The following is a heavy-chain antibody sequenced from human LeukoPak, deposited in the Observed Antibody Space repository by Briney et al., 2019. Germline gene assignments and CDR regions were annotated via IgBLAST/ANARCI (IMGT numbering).Heavy chain of an antibody. CDR3: AKSGTRSSWSPRVKTYFDY. CDR1: GFTFTTYW. V-gene: IGHV3-7*01. J-gene: IGHJ4*02. D-gene: IGHD6-13*01. Sequence: GGSLRLSCAASGFTFTTYWMTWVRQAPGKGLEWVANINGDGSRRNYLDSVKGRFTISRDNFKNTLYLQMNSLRAEDTAVYYCAKSGTRSSWSPRVKTYFDYWGQGTLVTVSS. CDR2: INGDGSRR.